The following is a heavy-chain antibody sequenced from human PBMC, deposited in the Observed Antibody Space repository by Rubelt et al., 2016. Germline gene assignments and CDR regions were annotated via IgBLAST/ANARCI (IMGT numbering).Heavy chain of an antibody. J-gene: IGHJ4*02. CDR3: ARDRGSSTGLDY. CDR2: ISYDGSNK. D-gene: IGHD2-2*01. V-gene: IGHV3-30*04. Sequence: GLEWVAVISYDGSNKYYADSVKGRFTISRDNAKNSLYLQMNSLRAEDTAVYYCARDRGSSTGLDYWGQGTLVTVSS.